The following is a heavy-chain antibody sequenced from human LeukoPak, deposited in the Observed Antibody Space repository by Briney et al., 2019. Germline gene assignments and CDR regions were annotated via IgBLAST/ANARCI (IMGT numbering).Heavy chain of an antibody. CDR3: ARVSGSYEFDY. Sequence: NPSETLSLTCTVSGYSISSGYYWGWIRQPPGKGLEWIGEIYHSGSTNYNPSLKSRVTISVDKSKNQFSLKLSSVTAADTAVYYCARVSGSYEFDYWGQGTLVTVSS. J-gene: IGHJ4*02. CDR1: GYSISSGYY. CDR2: IYHSGST. D-gene: IGHD1-26*01. V-gene: IGHV4-38-2*02.